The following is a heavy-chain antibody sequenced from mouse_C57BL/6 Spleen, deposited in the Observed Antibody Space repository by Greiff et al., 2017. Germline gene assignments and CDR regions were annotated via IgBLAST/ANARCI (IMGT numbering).Heavy chain of an antibody. CDR2: IYPGSGNT. D-gene: IGHD1-1*01. CDR1: GYTFTDYY. V-gene: IGHV1-76*01. Sequence: VQLQQSGAELVRPGASVKLSCKASGYTFTDYYINWVKQRHGQGLEWIARIYPGSGNTYYHEKCKGKATLTAEHSSSTAYMQLSRLTSEDSAVYFWARARDYYGSSLYNAMDYWGQGTSVTVSS. CDR3: ARARDYYGSSLYNAMDY. J-gene: IGHJ4*01.